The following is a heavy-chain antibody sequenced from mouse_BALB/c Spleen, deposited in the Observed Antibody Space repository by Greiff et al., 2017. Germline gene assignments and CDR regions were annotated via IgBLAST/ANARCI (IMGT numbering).Heavy chain of an antibody. CDR3: TRGHYGNCTDY. V-gene: IGHV1-5*01. J-gene: IGHJ2*01. CDR1: GYTFTSYW. Sequence: EVQRVESGTVLARPGASVKMSCKASGYTFTSYWMHWVKQRPGQGLEWIGAIYPGNSDTSYNQKFKGKAKLTAVTSTSTAYMELSSLTNEDSAVYYCTRGHYGNCTDYWGQGTTLTVSS. CDR2: IYPGNSDT. D-gene: IGHD2-1*01.